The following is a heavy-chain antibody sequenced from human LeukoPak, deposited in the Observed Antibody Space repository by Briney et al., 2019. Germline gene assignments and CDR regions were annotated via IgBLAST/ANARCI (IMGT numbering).Heavy chain of an antibody. Sequence: PSETLSLTCTVSGGSISSSSYYWGWMRQPPGKGLEWIGSIYYSGSTYYNPSLKSRVTISVDTSKNQFSLKLSSVTAADTAVYYCARHDYYASSGQLHDYWGQGTLVTVSS. D-gene: IGHD3-22*01. CDR3: ARHDYYASSGQLHDY. CDR2: IYYSGST. V-gene: IGHV4-39*01. CDR1: GGSISSSSYY. J-gene: IGHJ4*02.